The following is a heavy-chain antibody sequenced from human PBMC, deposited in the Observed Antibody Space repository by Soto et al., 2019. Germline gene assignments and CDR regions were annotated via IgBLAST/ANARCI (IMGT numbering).Heavy chain of an antibody. Sequence: EVQLLESGGALVQPGGSLRLSCAASGFTFSSYAMSWVRQAPGKGLEWVSTISGSGGSTYYADSVKGRFTISRDNSKNTLYLQMNSLRAEDTAVYYCAKDKGPLGYCSGGSCYNWFDPWGQGTLVTVSS. V-gene: IGHV3-23*01. J-gene: IGHJ5*02. CDR3: AKDKGPLGYCSGGSCYNWFDP. CDR2: ISGSGGST. D-gene: IGHD2-15*01. CDR1: GFTFSSYA.